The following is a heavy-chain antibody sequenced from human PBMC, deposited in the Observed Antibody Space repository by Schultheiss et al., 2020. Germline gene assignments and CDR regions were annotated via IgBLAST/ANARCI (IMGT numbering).Heavy chain of an antibody. CDR1: GFNFSDYY. CDR2: ISSSGSTI. J-gene: IGHJ4*02. V-gene: IGHV3-11*01. Sequence: GGSLRLSCAASGFNFSDYYMSWIRQAPGKGLEWVSYISSSGSTIYYADSVKGRFTISRDNANNSLYLQMNSLRAEDTAVYYCATTVTTYFENWGQGTLVTFSS. D-gene: IGHD4-17*01. CDR3: ATTVTTYFEN.